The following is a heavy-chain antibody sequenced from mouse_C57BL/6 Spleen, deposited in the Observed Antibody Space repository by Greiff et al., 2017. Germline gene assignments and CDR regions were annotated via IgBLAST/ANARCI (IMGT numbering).Heavy chain of an antibody. CDR1: GFTFSSYA. V-gene: IGHV5-9-1*02. CDR3: TRERYYGSIYFDY. Sequence: EVMLVESGEGLVKPGGSLKLSCAASGFTFSSYAMSWVRQTPEKRLEWVAYISSGGDYIYYADTVKGRFTISRDNARNTLYLQMSSLKSEDTAMYYCTRERYYGSIYFDYWGQGTTLTVSS. J-gene: IGHJ2*01. D-gene: IGHD1-1*01. CDR2: ISSGGDYI.